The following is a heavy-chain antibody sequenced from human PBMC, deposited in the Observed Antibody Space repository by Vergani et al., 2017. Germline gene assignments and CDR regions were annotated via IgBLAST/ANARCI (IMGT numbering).Heavy chain of an antibody. J-gene: IGHJ4*02. Sequence: QVQLQESGPGLVKPSQTLSLTCTVSGGSISSGGYYWSWIRQHPGKGLEWIGYIYYSGSTYYNPSLKSRVTISVDTSKNQFSLKLSSVTAADTAVYYYARDREGGWSSGWHNFDYWGQGTLVSVSS. D-gene: IGHD6-19*01. CDR1: GGSISSGGYY. CDR2: IYYSGST. CDR3: ARDREGGWSSGWHNFDY. V-gene: IGHV4-31*03.